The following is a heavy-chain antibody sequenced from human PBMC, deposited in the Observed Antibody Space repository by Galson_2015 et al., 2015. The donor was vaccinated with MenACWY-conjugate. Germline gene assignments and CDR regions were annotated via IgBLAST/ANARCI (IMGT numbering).Heavy chain of an antibody. J-gene: IGHJ4*02. CDR3: ARQPYLGYYYDSSGHPD. CDR2: IYPGGSDT. D-gene: IGHD3-22*01. V-gene: IGHV5-51*01. CDR1: GYSFTSYW. Sequence: QSGAEVKKPGESLQISCKGSGYSFTSYWIGWVRQMPGKGLEWMGIIYPGGSDTRYSPSFQGQVTISADKSISTAYLQWSSLKASDTAMYYCARQPYLGYYYDSSGHPDWGQGTLVTVSS.